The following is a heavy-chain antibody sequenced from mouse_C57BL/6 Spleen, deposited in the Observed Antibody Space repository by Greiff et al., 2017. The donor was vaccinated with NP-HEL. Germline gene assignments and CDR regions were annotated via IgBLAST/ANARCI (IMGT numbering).Heavy chain of an antibody. CDR2: IDPSDSET. V-gene: IGHV1-52*01. J-gene: IGHJ2*01. CDR1: GYTFTSYW. Sequence: VQLQQPGAELVRPGSSVKLSCKASGYTFTSYWMHWVKQRPIQGLEWIGNIDPSDSETHYNQKFKDKATLTVDKSSSTAYMQLSSLTSEDSAVYYGARRGLGGRKDYFDYWGQGTTLTVSS. CDR3: ARRGLGGRKDYFDY. D-gene: IGHD3-3*01.